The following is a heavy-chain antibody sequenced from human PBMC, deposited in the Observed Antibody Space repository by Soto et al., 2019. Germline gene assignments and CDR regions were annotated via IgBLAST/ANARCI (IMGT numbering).Heavy chain of an antibody. CDR2: IDGSGGIT. Sequence: QLLQSGGGLVQPGGSLTLSCAASGFTFGTTDMSWVRQAPGEGLEWVSTIDGSGGITYYADSVKGRFTISRDNSRNTVSLQMNILRGDDTALYYCVKNSGWFNTWGQGALVTVSS. CDR3: VKNSGWFNT. J-gene: IGHJ5*02. D-gene: IGHD3-10*01. V-gene: IGHV3-23*01. CDR1: GFTFGTTD.